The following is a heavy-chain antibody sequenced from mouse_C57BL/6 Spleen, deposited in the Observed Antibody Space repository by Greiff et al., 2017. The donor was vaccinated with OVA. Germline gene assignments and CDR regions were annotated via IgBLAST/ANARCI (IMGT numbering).Heavy chain of an antibody. D-gene: IGHD1-1*01. V-gene: IGHV1-59*01. J-gene: IGHJ4*01. CDR3: ERSWYYGSNFYPMDY. Sequence: QVQLKQPGAELVRPGTSVKLSCKASGYTFTSYWMHWVKQRPGQGLEWIGVIDPSDSYTNYNQKFKGKATLTVDKSSSTAYMQLSSLTSEDSAVYYCERSWYYGSNFYPMDYWGQGTSVTVSS. CDR2: IDPSDSYT. CDR1: GYTFTSYW.